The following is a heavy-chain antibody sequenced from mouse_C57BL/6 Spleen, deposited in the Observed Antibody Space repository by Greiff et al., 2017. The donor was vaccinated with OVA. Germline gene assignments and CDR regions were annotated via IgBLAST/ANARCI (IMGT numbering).Heavy chain of an antibody. Sequence: QVQLKESGAELVRPGASVTLSCKASGYTFTDYEMHWVKQTPVHGLEWIGAIDPETGGTAYNQKFKGKAILTADKSSSTAYMELRSLTSEDSAVYYCTRRGYSNYPYWYFDVWGTGTTVTVSS. CDR2: IDPETGGT. CDR1: GYTFTDYE. D-gene: IGHD2-5*01. J-gene: IGHJ1*03. CDR3: TRRGYSNYPYWYFDV. V-gene: IGHV1-15*01.